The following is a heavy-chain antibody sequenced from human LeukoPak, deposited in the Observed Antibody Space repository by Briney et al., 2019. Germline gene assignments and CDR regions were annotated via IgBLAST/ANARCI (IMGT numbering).Heavy chain of an antibody. D-gene: IGHD6-19*01. CDR1: GFTFDDYA. CDR3: AKGRIAVAGRVPDAFDI. Sequence: HPGGSLRLSCAASGFTFDDYAMHWVRQAPGKGLEWVSGISWNSGSIGYADSVKGRFTISRDNAKNSLYLQMNSLRAEDMALYYCAKGRIAVAGRVPDAFDIWGQGTMVTVSS. CDR2: ISWNSGSI. J-gene: IGHJ3*02. V-gene: IGHV3-9*03.